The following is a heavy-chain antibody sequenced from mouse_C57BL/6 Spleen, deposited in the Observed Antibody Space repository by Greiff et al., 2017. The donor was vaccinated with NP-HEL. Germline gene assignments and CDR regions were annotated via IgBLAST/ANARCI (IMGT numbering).Heavy chain of an antibody. CDR2: INPGSGGT. D-gene: IGHD2-2*01. CDR3: ARSGSTMVTTSDY. CDR1: GYAFTNYL. Sequence: VQLQQSGAELVRPGTSVKVSCKASGYAFTNYLIEWVKQRPGQGLAWIGVINPGSGGTNYNEKFKGKATLTADKSSSTAYMQLSSLTSEDSAVYFCARSGSTMVTTSDYWGQGTTLTVSS. J-gene: IGHJ2*01. V-gene: IGHV1-54*01.